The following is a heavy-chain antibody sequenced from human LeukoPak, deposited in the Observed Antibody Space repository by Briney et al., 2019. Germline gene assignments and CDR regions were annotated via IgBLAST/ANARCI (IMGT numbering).Heavy chain of an antibody. CDR2: INHSGST. CDR1: GGSFSGYY. D-gene: IGHD2-15*01. J-gene: IGHJ4*02. Sequence: PSETLSLTCAVYGGSFSGYYWSWIRQPPGKGLEWIGEINHSGSTNHNPSLKSRVTISVDTSKNQFSLKLSSVTAADTAVYYCARGYCSGGSCYLYYFDYWGQGTLVTVSS. V-gene: IGHV4-34*01. CDR3: ARGYCSGGSCYLYYFDY.